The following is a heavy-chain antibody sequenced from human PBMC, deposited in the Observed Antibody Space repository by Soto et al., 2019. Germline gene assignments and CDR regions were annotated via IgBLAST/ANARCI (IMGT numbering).Heavy chain of an antibody. CDR2: ILPIFGTT. J-gene: IGHJ6*02. CDR3: ARDETGASYYYYYGVDV. Sequence: QVQLVQSGAEVKKPGSSVKVSCKASGGTFNTYNINWVRQAPGQGLEWMGGILPIFGTTSYAQRFQGRVTITADASTRTAYLEWSSMRSEDTAVYYCARDETGASYYYYYGVDVWGQGTTVTV. V-gene: IGHV1-69*01. CDR1: GGTFNTYN. D-gene: IGHD7-27*01.